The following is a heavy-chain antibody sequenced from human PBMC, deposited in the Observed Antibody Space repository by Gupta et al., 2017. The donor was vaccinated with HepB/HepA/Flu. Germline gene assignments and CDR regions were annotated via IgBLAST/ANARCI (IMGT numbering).Heavy chain of an antibody. Sequence: EVQLVQSGAEVKKPGESRNISCKGSGYSLPSYWIAWVRQMPGKGLEWLGTIYPGDSDTTYNPSFQGQVTISADKSINTAYLQWRSLKASDTATYYCARQRADYGDYYYMDVWGKGTTVTVSS. D-gene: IGHD3-16*01. V-gene: IGHV5-51*01. J-gene: IGHJ6*03. CDR3: ARQRADYGDYYYMDV. CDR1: GYSLPSYW. CDR2: IYPGDSDT.